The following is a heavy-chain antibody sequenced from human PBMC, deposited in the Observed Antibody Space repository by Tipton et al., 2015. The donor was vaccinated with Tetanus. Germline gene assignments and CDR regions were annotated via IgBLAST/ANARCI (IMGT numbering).Heavy chain of an antibody. Sequence: SLRLSCEVSGFTLGRFGMNWVRQAPGKGLEWISSISSTSTYIYYAKSVKGRFTISRDNAKNSLFLQMNSLRAEDTGIYYCASGSSLDYWSQGSLVTVSS. CDR2: ISSTSTYI. CDR3: ASGSSLDY. V-gene: IGHV3-21*01. D-gene: IGHD2-15*01. J-gene: IGHJ4*02. CDR1: GFTLGRFG.